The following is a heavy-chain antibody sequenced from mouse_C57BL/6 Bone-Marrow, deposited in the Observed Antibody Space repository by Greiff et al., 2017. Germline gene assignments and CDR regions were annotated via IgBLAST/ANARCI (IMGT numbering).Heavy chain of an antibody. Sequence: EVQLQQSGAELVRPGASVKLSCTASGFNIKDDYMHWVKQRPEQGLEWIGWIDPENGDTEYASKFQGKATITADTSSNTAYLQLSSLTSEDTAVYYCTTRYGNGYWGQGTTLTVSS. CDR2: IDPENGDT. J-gene: IGHJ2*01. D-gene: IGHD2-10*02. CDR3: TTRYGNGY. V-gene: IGHV14-4*01. CDR1: GFNIKDDY.